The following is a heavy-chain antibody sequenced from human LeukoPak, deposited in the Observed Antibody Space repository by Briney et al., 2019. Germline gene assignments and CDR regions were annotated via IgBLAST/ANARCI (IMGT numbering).Heavy chain of an antibody. CDR3: ARDLSGYDGEAFDY. CDR2: ISSSSYI. Sequence: GGSLRLSCAASGFTFSSYSMNWVRQAPGKGLEWVSSISSSSYIYYADSVKGRFTISRDNAKNSLYLQMNSLRAEDTAVYYCARDLSGYDGEAFDYWGQGTLVTVSS. J-gene: IGHJ4*02. CDR1: GFTFSSYS. V-gene: IGHV3-21*01. D-gene: IGHD5-12*01.